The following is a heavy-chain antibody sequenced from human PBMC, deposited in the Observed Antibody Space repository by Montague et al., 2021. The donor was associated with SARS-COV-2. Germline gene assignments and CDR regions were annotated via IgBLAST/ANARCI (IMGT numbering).Heavy chain of an antibody. CDR1: GASVSSTNW. J-gene: IGHJ4*02. V-gene: IGHV4-4*02. Sequence: SETLSLTCTVSGASVSSTNWWCCVRQPPGKGLEWVGEISHRGTANYSPSLKSRATTSVDESGDQFFLKLSSVTAADTAVYYCSRFSYDNTGDRYGIDFWGQGTLVTVSS. CDR3: SRFSYDNTGDRYGIDF. D-gene: IGHD3-22*01. CDR2: ISHRGTA.